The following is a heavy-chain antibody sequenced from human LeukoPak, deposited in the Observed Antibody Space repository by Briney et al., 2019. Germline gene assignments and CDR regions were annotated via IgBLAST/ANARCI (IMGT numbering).Heavy chain of an antibody. CDR2: IRGRGGST. CDR3: SYYYDSSGYLDY. V-gene: IGHV3-23*01. CDR1: GFTFSNYA. Sequence: GGSLRLSCAASGFTFSNYAMSWVRQAAGKGLEWVSTIRGRGGSTYYADSVKGRFTISRDNSRNTLYLQMNSLRAEDTAVYYCSYYYDSSGYLDYWGQGTLVTVSS. J-gene: IGHJ4*02. D-gene: IGHD3-22*01.